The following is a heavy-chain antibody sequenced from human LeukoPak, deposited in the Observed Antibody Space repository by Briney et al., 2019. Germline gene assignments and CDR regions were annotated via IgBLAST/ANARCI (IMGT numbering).Heavy chain of an antibody. V-gene: IGHV3-7*01. Sequence: GGSLRLSCAASGFTFSSYWMSWVRQAPGKGLEWVANMKQDGSETYYVDSVKGRFTISRDNAKNSLYLQMNSLRAEDTAVYYCARDKIVGATHFDYWGQGALVTASS. CDR1: GFTFSSYW. D-gene: IGHD1-26*01. J-gene: IGHJ4*02. CDR3: ARDKIVGATHFDY. CDR2: MKQDGSET.